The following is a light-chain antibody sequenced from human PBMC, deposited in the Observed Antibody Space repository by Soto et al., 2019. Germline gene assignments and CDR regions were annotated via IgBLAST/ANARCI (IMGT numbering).Light chain of an antibody. V-gene: IGKV4-1*01. CDR3: QQYSSTPEIT. J-gene: IGKJ3*01. CDR2: WAS. CDR1: QSVLYSSNNKNY. Sequence: DIVMTQSPDSLAVSLGERATINCKSSQSVLYSSNNKNYLAWYQQKPGQPPKLLIYWASTRESGVPDRFSGSGSGTDFTLTISSLQAEDVAVYYCQQYSSTPEITFGPGTKVDIK.